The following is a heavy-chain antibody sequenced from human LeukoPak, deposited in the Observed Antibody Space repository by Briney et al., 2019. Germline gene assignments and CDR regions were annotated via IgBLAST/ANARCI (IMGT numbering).Heavy chain of an antibody. CDR3: ARQNYGGNSVSDY. CDR1: GFTFSNYA. Sequence: GGSLRLSCAASGFTFSNYAMTWVRQAPGGGLEWVSIIGISDNTYYADSVKGRFTISRDSSKNTLYLQMNSLRAEDTAVYYCARQNYGGNSVSDYWGQGTLVTVSS. J-gene: IGHJ4*02. V-gene: IGHV3-23*01. CDR2: IGISDNT. D-gene: IGHD4-23*01.